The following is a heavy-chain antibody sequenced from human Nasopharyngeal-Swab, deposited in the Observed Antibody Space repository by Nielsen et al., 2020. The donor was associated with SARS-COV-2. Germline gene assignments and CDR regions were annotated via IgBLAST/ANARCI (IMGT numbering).Heavy chain of an antibody. V-gene: IGHV4-34*01. J-gene: IGHJ5*02. CDR2: INHSGST. CDR3: AGRPYSTSYWFDP. D-gene: IGHD6-6*01. CDR1: DWSFSGYY. Sequence: WGTLSLTCAAYDWSFSGYYWSWIRQPPGKGLEWIGEINHSGSTKYNPSLKSRVTISVDTSKNQFSLKLSSVTAADTAVYYCAGRPYSTSYWFDPWGQGTLVPVSS.